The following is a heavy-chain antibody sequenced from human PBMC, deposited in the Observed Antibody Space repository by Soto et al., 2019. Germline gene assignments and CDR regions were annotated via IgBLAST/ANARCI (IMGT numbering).Heavy chain of an antibody. D-gene: IGHD3-22*01. CDR2: IMHIFGSA. Sequence: QVQLVQSGAEVKKPGSSVKVSCKASGGTFSTNTISWVRQAPGQGLEWMGGIMHIFGSANYAQKFQGRVTITADEYTRTVYMALSRLRSEDTAVYYCARQFDSDTSGYYYAYWGQGTLVTVSS. V-gene: IGHV1-69*01. CDR1: GGTFSTNT. J-gene: IGHJ4*02. CDR3: ARQFDSDTSGYYYAY.